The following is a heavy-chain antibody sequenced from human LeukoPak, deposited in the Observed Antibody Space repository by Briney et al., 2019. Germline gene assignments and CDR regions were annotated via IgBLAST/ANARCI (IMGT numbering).Heavy chain of an antibody. CDR1: GGSISSSNYF. CDR3: ARDVPSAWFDP. Sequence: ASETLSLTCTVSGGSISSSNYFWGWIRQPPGKGLEWIGSISYSGSTYYNPSLKSRVTISVDTSKNQFSLKLSSVTAADTAVYYCARDVPSAWFDPWGQGTLVTVSS. V-gene: IGHV4-39*07. CDR2: ISYSGST. D-gene: IGHD3-10*01. J-gene: IGHJ5*02.